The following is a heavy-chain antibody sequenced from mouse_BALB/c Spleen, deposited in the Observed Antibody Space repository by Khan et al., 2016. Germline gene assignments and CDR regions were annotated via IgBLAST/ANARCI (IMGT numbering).Heavy chain of an antibody. CDR2: ISYSGST. CDR3: AREDY. CDR1: GYSITSDYA. Sequence: EVQLQESGPGLVKPSQSLSLTCTVTGYSITSDYAWNWIRQFPGNKLEWMGYISYSGSTSYNPSLKSRISITRDTSKNQFFLQLNSVTTEDTATHYCAREDYWGQGTTLTVSS. J-gene: IGHJ2*01. V-gene: IGHV3-2*02.